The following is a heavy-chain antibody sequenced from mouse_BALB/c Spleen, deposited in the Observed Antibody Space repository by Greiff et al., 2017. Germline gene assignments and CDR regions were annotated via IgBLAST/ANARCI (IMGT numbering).Heavy chain of an antibody. J-gene: IGHJ3*01. CDR2: ISYSGST. Sequence: VQLKESGPGLVKPSQSLSLTCTVTGYSITSDYAWNWIRQFPGNKLEWMGYISYSGSTSYNPSLKSRISITRDTSKNQFFLQLNSVTTEDTATYYCARDYYGSSTAFAYWGQGTLVTVSA. CDR3: ARDYYGSSTAFAY. D-gene: IGHD1-1*01. CDR1: GYSITSDYA. V-gene: IGHV3-2*02.